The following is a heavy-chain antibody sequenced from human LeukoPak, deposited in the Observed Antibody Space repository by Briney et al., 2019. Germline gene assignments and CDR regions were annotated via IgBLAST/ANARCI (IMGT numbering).Heavy chain of an antibody. Sequence: ASVKVSCKVSGYTFTDYYMHWVQQAPGKGLEWMGLVDPEDGETIYAEKFQGRVTITADTSTDTAYMELSSLRSEDTAVYYCATIMCNRGGDYYFGYWGQGTLVTVSS. CDR1: GYTFTDYY. V-gene: IGHV1-69-2*01. CDR2: VDPEDGET. CDR3: ATIMCNRGGDYYFGY. J-gene: IGHJ4*02. D-gene: IGHD2-21*02.